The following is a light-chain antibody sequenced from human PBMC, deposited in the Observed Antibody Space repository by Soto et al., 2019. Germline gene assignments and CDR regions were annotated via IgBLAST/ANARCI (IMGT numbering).Light chain of an antibody. V-gene: IGLV1-40*01. CDR1: SSNIGAGYH. J-gene: IGLJ2*01. CDR2: GNS. Sequence: QSVLTQPPSVSGAPGQRVTISCTGSSSNIGAGYHVHWYQQFPGTAPKLLIFGNSNRPSGVPDRFSGSKSGTSASLAITGLQAEDEADYYCQSYDSSLSGSVFGGGTKVTVL. CDR3: QSYDSSLSGSV.